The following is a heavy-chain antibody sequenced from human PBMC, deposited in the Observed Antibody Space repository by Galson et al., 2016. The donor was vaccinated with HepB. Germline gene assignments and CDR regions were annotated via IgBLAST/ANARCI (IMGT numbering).Heavy chain of an antibody. J-gene: IGHJ4*02. CDR3: ARDIISSACMDY. CDR1: GFTFSNYG. CDR2: ISSSSGYI. Sequence: LRLSCAAAGFTFSNYGMHWVRQPPGSALEWVASISSSSGYIYYADSVKGRFAISRDNAKNSLFLQMNSLRAEDTAVYFCARDIISSACMDYWGQGTLVTVSS. D-gene: IGHD3-22*01. V-gene: IGHV3-21*01.